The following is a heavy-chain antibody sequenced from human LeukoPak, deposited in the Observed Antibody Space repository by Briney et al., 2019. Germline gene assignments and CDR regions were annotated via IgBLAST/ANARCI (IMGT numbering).Heavy chain of an antibody. CDR3: AKFRGSEKTVIDC. CDR1: GFTFSSYA. V-gene: IGHV3-23*01. D-gene: IGHD3-16*01. CDR2: ISGGGGRT. J-gene: IGHJ4*02. Sequence: GGSLRLSCAASGFTFSSYAMSWVRQAPGKGLEWVSSISGGGGRTWYADSVKGRFTISRDNSKNTVDVQFNSLRAQDTAVYYCAKFRGSEKTVIDCWGQGTLVTVSS.